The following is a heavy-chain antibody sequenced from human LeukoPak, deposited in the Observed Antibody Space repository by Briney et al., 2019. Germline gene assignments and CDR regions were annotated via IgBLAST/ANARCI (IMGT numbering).Heavy chain of an antibody. CDR3: ALRSGYDYDY. V-gene: IGHV5-51*01. Sequence: GESLKISCKASGFSFTNYCIGLVRQMPGKGLEWMGIICPGDSDTRYSPSFQGQVTISADKSISTAYLQWSSLKASDTAMYYCALRSGYDYDYWGQGTLVTVSS. CDR2: ICPGDSDT. CDR1: GFSFTNYC. D-gene: IGHD5-12*01. J-gene: IGHJ4*02.